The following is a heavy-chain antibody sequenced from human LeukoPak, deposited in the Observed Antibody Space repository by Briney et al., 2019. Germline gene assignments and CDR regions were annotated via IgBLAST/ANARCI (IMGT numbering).Heavy chain of an antibody. J-gene: IGHJ4*02. CDR1: GFPFSSYW. Sequence: GGSLRLSCAASGFPFSSYWMSWVRQAPGKGLEWVANIKPDGSEKSYVDSVKGRFTISRDNAKNPLYLQMNSLRAEDTAVYYCARGQMAGYWGQGTLVTVSS. CDR2: IKPDGSEK. D-gene: IGHD5-24*01. CDR3: ARGQMAGY. V-gene: IGHV3-7*05.